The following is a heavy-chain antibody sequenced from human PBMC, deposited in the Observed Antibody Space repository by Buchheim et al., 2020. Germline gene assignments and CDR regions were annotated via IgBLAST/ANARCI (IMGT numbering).Heavy chain of an antibody. J-gene: IGHJ6*02. V-gene: IGHV3-7*01. CDR2: IKQDGSEK. D-gene: IGHD4-11*01. CDR1: GFTFSSYW. Sequence: EVQLVESGGGLVQPGGSLRLSCAASGFTFSSYWMSWVRQAPGKGLEWVANIKQDGSEKYYVDSVKGRFTISRDNAKNSLYLQMNSLRAEDTAVYYCARLGVGYSNVGYYYYGMDVWGQGTT. CDR3: ARLGVGYSNVGYYYYGMDV.